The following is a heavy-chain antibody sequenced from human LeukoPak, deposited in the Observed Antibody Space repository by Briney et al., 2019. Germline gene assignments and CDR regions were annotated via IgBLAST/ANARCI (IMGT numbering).Heavy chain of an antibody. D-gene: IGHD3-22*01. J-gene: IGHJ3*02. CDR1: GGSISSYY. V-gene: IGHV4-59*01. CDR2: IYYSGST. Sequence: SETLSLTCTVSGGSISSYYWSWIRQPPGKGLEWIGYIYYSGSTNYNPSLKSRVIISVDTSKNQFSLKLSSVTAADTAVYYCAKSEDSSGYNSDAFDIWGQGTMVTVSS. CDR3: AKSEDSSGYNSDAFDI.